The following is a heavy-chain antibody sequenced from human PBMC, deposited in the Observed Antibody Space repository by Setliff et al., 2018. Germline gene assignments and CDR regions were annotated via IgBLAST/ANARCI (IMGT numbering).Heavy chain of an antibody. V-gene: IGHV1-2*04. J-gene: IGHJ4*02. CDR2: INPNSGGT. D-gene: IGHD3-22*01. CDR3: ARRRYYYDSSGYRWGGFYFDY. CDR1: GYTFTGYY. Sequence: GASVKVSCKASGYTFTGYYMHWVRQAPGQGLEWMGWINPNSGGTNYAQKFQGWVTMTRDTSISTAYMELSRLSSDDTAVYYCARRRYYYDSSGYRWGGFYFDYWGQGTLVTVSS.